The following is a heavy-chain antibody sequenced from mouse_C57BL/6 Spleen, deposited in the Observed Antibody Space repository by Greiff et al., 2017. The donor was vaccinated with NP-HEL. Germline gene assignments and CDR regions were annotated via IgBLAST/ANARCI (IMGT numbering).Heavy chain of an antibody. CDR3: ARGELRGGYFDY. Sequence: QVQLQQSGPELVKPGPSVKISCKASGYAFSSSWMNWVKQRPGKGLEWIGRIYPGDGDTNYNGKFKGKATLTADKSSSTAYMQLSSLTSEDSAVYFCARGELRGGYFDYWGQGTTLTVSS. V-gene: IGHV1-82*01. D-gene: IGHD2-4*01. CDR2: IYPGDGDT. J-gene: IGHJ2*01. CDR1: GYAFSSSW.